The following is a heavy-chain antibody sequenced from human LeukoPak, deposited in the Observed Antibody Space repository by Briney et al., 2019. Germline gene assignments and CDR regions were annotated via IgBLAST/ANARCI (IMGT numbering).Heavy chain of an antibody. CDR3: ARVTSSPIAASGAFDS. Sequence: PSETLSLTCTVSGGSISSSSYYWGWIRQPPGKGLEWIGSIYYSGSTYYNPSLKSRVTISVDTSKNQFSLKLSSVTAADTAIYYCARVTSSPIAASGAFDSWGQGTLVTVSS. CDR1: GGSISSSSYY. J-gene: IGHJ4*02. D-gene: IGHD6-13*01. V-gene: IGHV4-39*07. CDR2: IYYSGST.